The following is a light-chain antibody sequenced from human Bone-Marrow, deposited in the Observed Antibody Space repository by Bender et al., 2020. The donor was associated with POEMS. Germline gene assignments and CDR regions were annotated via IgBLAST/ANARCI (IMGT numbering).Light chain of an antibody. CDR2: RND. Sequence: QSVLTQPPSMSGTPGQRVTISCSGSNSNIGSNTINWYQQVPGTAPKFLIYRNDQRASGVPDRFSGSKSGNTASLTVSGLQAEDEADYYCSSYRTLSTLAFGGGTKLTVL. J-gene: IGLJ2*01. CDR1: NSNIGSNT. V-gene: IGLV1-44*01. CDR3: SSYRTLSTLA.